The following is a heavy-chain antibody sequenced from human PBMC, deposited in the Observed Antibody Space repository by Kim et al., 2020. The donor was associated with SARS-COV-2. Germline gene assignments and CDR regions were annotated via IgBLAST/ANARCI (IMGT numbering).Heavy chain of an antibody. V-gene: IGHV3-21*01. CDR1: GFAFNTFT. J-gene: IGHJ6*03. Sequence: GGSRRLSCAASGFAFNTFTMNWVRQAPGEGLEWVSSISSTSTYINYADSVRGRFTVSRDNARNSMYLEMTSLRADDTSLYYCARVEILGPRYFMDVWGKG. D-gene: IGHD3-16*01. CDR2: ISSTSTYI. CDR3: ARVEILGPRYFMDV.